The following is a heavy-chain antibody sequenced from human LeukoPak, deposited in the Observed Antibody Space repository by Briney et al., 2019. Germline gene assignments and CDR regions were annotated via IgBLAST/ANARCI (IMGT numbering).Heavy chain of an antibody. CDR1: GGSFSGYY. CDR2: INHSGST. D-gene: IGHD3-10*01. Sequence: SSETLSLTCAVYGGSFSGYYWSWIRQPPGKGLEWIGEINHSGSTNYNPSLKSRVTISVDTSKNQFSLKMSSVTAADTAVYYCARGSGLTTMVRGVPYYYYYYYMDVWRKGTTVTVSS. J-gene: IGHJ6*03. CDR3: ARGSGLTTMVRGVPYYYYYYYMDV. V-gene: IGHV4-34*01.